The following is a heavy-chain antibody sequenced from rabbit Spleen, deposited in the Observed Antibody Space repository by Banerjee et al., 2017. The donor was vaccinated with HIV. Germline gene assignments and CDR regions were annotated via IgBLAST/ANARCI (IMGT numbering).Heavy chain of an antibody. J-gene: IGHJ4*01. CDR2: IDPLFGST. V-gene: IGHV1S47*01. CDR1: GFDFSNKA. D-gene: IGHD4-2*01. Sequence: QEQLVESGGGLVKPEESLKLSCTASGFDFSNKAVMCWVRQAPGKGLEWIGYIDPLFGSTYYANWVNGRFSISRENTQNTVYLQVNSLTAADTATYFCVRDQAGYAGFGPFYFNLWGPGTLVTVS. CDR3: VRDQAGYAGFGPFYFNL.